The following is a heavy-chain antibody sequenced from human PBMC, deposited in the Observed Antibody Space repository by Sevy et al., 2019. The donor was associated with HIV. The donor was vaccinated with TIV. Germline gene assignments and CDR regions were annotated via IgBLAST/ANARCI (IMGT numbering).Heavy chain of an antibody. J-gene: IGHJ4*02. D-gene: IGHD2-15*01. Sequence: SETLSLTCTVSGGSISSNSYYWGWIRQPPGKGLEWIGSIYYTGSTYYNPSVKSPVTISVDTSKNQFSLKLSSVTAADTAVYYCVRHDGGTPEYFDYWGQGTLVTVSS. CDR2: IYYTGST. V-gene: IGHV4-39*01. CDR3: VRHDGGTPEYFDY. CDR1: GGSISSNSYY.